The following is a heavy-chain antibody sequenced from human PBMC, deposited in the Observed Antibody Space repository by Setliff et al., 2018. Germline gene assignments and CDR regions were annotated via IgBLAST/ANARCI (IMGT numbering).Heavy chain of an antibody. CDR1: GFTFSTYR. CDR2: ILDDGVKK. Sequence: GGSLRLSCAASGFTFSTYRMHWVRQAPGKGLEWVAVILDDGVKKYHADSVKGRFTISRDNSKNTLYLQMNSLRAEDTAVYYCARASFSSAWYYFDYWGQGTLVTVSS. CDR3: ARASFSSAWYYFDY. J-gene: IGHJ4*02. D-gene: IGHD6-19*01. V-gene: IGHV3-33*08.